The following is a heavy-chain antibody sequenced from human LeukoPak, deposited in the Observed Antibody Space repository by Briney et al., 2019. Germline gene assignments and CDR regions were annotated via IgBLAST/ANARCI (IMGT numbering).Heavy chain of an antibody. D-gene: IGHD1-1*01. J-gene: IGHJ4*02. CDR1: GYTFPTYG. CDR2: ISAYNGNT. CDR3: AREACAHCTIDY. Sequence: ASVKVSCKTSGYTFPTYGITWVRQAPGQGLEWMGWISAYNGNTNLAQNLRGRLTLTTDRSTTTAYMELRSLRSDDTAIYYCAREACAHCTIDYWGQGTLVTVSS. V-gene: IGHV1-18*01.